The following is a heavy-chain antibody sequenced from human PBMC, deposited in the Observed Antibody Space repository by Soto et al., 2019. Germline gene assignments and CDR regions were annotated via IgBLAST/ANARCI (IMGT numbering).Heavy chain of an antibody. CDR2: ISSSGSTI. D-gene: IGHD1-26*01. CDR3: ARECGMVGATPGAFDI. J-gene: IGHJ3*02. V-gene: IGHV3-11*01. CDR1: GFTFSDYY. Sequence: GGSLRLSCAACGFTFSDYYMSWIRQAPGKGLEWVSYISSSGSTIYYADSVKGRFTISRDNAKNSLYLQMNSLRAEDTAVYYCARECGMVGATPGAFDIWGQGTMVTVSS.